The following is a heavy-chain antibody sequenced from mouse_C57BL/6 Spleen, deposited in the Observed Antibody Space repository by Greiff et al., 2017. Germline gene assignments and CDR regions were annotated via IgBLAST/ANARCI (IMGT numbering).Heavy chain of an antibody. Sequence: VQLKQSGAELVRPGASVKLSCTASGFNIKDDYMHWVKQRPEQGLEWIGWIDPENGDTEYASKFQGKATITADTSSNTAYLQLSSLTSEDTAVYYCTTQYYGSAWFAYWGQGTLVTVSA. V-gene: IGHV14-4*01. D-gene: IGHD1-1*01. CDR3: TTQYYGSAWFAY. CDR2: IDPENGDT. J-gene: IGHJ3*01. CDR1: GFNIKDDY.